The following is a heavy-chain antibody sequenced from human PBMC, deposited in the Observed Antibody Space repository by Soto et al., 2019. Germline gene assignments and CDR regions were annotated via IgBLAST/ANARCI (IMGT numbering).Heavy chain of an antibody. D-gene: IGHD3-10*02. Sequence: SETLSLTCTVSGGSISSSSYYWGWIRQPPGKGLEWIGSIYYSGSTYYNPSLKSRVTISVDTSKNQFSLKLSSVTAADTAVYYCARTMSGGSPTVYFDYWGQGTLVTVPQ. J-gene: IGHJ4*02. CDR3: ARTMSGGSPTVYFDY. V-gene: IGHV4-39*01. CDR2: IYYSGST. CDR1: GGSISSSSYY.